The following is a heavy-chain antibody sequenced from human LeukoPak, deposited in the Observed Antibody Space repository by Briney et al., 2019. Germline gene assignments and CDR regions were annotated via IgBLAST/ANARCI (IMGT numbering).Heavy chain of an antibody. V-gene: IGHV7-4-1*02. CDR1: GYTFTSYD. CDR3: ARVKRGLANNAFDI. J-gene: IGHJ3*02. Sequence: ASVKVSCKASGYTFTSYDINWVRQAPGQGLEWMGWINTNTGNPTYAQGFTGRFVFSLDTSVSTAYLQISSLKAEDTAVYYCARVKRGLANNAFDIWGQGTMVTVSS. D-gene: IGHD3-10*01. CDR2: INTNTGNP.